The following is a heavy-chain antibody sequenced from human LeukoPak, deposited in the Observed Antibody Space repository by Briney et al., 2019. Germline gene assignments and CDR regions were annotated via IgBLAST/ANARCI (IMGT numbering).Heavy chain of an antibody. CDR1: GGTFSSYA. CDR3: ARDTSNYYYYMDG. D-gene: IGHD2/OR15-2a*01. Sequence: ASVKVSCKASGGTFSSYAISWVRQAPGQGLEWMGWISAYNGNTNYAQKLQGRVTMTTDTSTSTAYMELRSLRSDDTAVYYCARDTSNYYYYMDGWGKGTTVTVSS. J-gene: IGHJ6*03. CDR2: ISAYNGNT. V-gene: IGHV1-18*01.